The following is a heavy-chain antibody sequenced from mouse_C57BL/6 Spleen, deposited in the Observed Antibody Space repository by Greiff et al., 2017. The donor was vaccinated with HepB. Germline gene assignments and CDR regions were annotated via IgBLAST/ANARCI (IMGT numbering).Heavy chain of an antibody. D-gene: IGHD3-2*02. V-gene: IGHV1-61*01. CDR2: IYPSDSET. CDR3: ATLDSSGYVRY. Sequence: VQLQQPGAELVRPGSSLKLSCKASGYTFTSYWMDWVKQRPGQGLEWIGNIYPSDSETHYNQKFKDKATLTVDKSSSTAYMQLSSLTSEDSAVYYCATLDSSGYVRYWGQGTTLTVSS. CDR1: GYTFTSYW. J-gene: IGHJ2*01.